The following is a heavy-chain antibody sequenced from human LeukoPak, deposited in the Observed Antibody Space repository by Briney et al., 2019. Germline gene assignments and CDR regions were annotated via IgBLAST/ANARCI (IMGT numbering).Heavy chain of an antibody. V-gene: IGHV1-46*01. CDR1: GCTFTTYY. CDR3: AWVGDGYNPTYFDY. D-gene: IGHD5-24*01. CDR2: INPSGGKT. J-gene: IGHJ4*02. Sequence: ASVKVSCKASGCTFTTYYIQWVRQAPGQGLEWMGIINPSGGKTDYAQSFQGRVTMTRDTSTSTVYMELSRLTSEDTAIYYCAWVGDGYNPTYFDYWGQGTLVTVSS.